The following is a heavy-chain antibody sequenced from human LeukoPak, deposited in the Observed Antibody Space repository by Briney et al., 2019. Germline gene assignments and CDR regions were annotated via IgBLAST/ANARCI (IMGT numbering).Heavy chain of an antibody. V-gene: IGHV3-7*01. CDR2: INQDGGTT. CDR3: TKDRQGPNQYHMDV. CDR1: GLTLCNLW. Sequence: GGSLRLFCAASGLTLCNLWMRGVRQAVGRGPEWVGNINQDGGTTYYVASVKGRFTISRDNAKNSLSLQMSSLRAEDTAVYYCTKDRQGPNQYHMDVWGKGTTVTVSS. J-gene: IGHJ6*03.